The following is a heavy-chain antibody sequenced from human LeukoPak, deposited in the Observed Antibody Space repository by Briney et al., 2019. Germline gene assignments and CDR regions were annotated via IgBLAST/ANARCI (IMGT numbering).Heavy chain of an antibody. J-gene: IGHJ4*02. CDR3: AKSAYYDASGYYREYYFDY. CDR2: ISGSGGST. CDR1: GFSFSNYA. V-gene: IGHV3-23*01. D-gene: IGHD3-22*01. Sequence: GGSLRLSCVSSGFSFSNYAMSWVRQAPGKGLEWVSSISGSGGSTHYADSVKGRFTISRDKTKNTLYLQMNSLRAEDTAVYYCAKSAYYDASGYYREYYFDYWCQGTLVTVSS.